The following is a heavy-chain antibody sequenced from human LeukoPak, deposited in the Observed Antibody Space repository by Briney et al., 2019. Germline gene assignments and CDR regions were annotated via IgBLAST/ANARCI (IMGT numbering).Heavy chain of an antibody. CDR2: INIDGSST. Sequence: GGSLRLSCAASGYTFSNYWMHWVRQAPGKGLVWVSRINIDGSSTNNADSVKGRFTISRDNAKNTLYLQMNSLRAEDTAVYYCAREITTNGGRYFDYWGQGTLVTVSS. V-gene: IGHV3-74*01. CDR1: GYTFSNYW. D-gene: IGHD7-27*01. J-gene: IGHJ4*02. CDR3: AREITTNGGRYFDY.